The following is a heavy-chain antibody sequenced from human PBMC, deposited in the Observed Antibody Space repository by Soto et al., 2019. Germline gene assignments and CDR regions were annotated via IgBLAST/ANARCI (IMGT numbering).Heavy chain of an antibody. CDR1: GGSISSSSYY. Sequence: TSETLSLTCTVSGGSISSSSYYWGWIRQPPGKGLEWIGSIYYSGSTYYNPSLKSRVTISVDTSKNQFSLKLSSVTAADTAVYYCARSSGYDITRLWGQGTLVTVSS. J-gene: IGHJ4*02. D-gene: IGHD5-12*01. V-gene: IGHV4-39*01. CDR2: IYYSGST. CDR3: ARSSGYDITRL.